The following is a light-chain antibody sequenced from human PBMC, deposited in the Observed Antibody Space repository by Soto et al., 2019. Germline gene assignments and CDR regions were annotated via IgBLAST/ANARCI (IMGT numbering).Light chain of an antibody. CDR2: GAS. Sequence: ETVMTQSPATLSVSPGERVTFSCRASQSVTSNLAWYQHKPGQAPRLLISGASTGATGIPARFSGSGSGTEFTLTINSLQSEDFAVYYCQQYNTWPVTFGGGTKVEIK. CDR1: QSVTSN. V-gene: IGKV3-15*01. CDR3: QQYNTWPVT. J-gene: IGKJ4*01.